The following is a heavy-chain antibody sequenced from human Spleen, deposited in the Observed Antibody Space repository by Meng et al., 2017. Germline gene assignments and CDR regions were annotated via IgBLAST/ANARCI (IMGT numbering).Heavy chain of an antibody. J-gene: IGHJ6*02. CDR3: ARDKTGYYGSGTYYNGMDV. D-gene: IGHD3-10*01. CDR2: INPNSGGT. Sequence: ASVKVSCKASGYTFTDYYMDWVRQAPGQGLEWMGWINPNSGGTNYEQKFQGRVTMTRDTSLRAVYMELSSLRSEDTAVYYCARDKTGYYGSGTYYNGMDVWGQGTTVTVSS. CDR1: GYTFTDYY. V-gene: IGHV1-2*02.